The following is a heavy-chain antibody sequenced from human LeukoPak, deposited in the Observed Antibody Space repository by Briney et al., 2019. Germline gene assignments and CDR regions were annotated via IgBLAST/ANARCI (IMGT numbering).Heavy chain of an antibody. CDR1: GFTFSSYS. CDR3: ASGIRRIPTSAETDY. V-gene: IGHV3-48*01. J-gene: IGHJ4*02. D-gene: IGHD1-14*01. Sequence: GGSLRLSCAAYGFTFSSYSMNWVRQAPGKGLEWVSYISSSSSTIYYADSVKGRFTISRDNAKNSLYLQMNSLRAEDTAVYYCASGIRRIPTSAETDYWGQGTLVTVSS. CDR2: ISSSSSTI.